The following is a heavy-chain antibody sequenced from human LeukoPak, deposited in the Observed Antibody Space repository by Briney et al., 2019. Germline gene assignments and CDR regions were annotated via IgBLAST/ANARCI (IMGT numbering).Heavy chain of an antibody. CDR3: ARGMLFGKNWFDP. CDR2: IYHSGST. CDR1: GYSISSGYY. D-gene: IGHD3-10*01. V-gene: IGHV4-38-2*02. Sequence: SETLSLTCTVSGYSISSGYYWGWIRQPPGKGLEWIGSIYHSGSTYYNPSLKSRVTISVDTSKNQFSLKLSSVTAADTAVYYCARGMLFGKNWFDPWGQGTLVTVSS. J-gene: IGHJ5*02.